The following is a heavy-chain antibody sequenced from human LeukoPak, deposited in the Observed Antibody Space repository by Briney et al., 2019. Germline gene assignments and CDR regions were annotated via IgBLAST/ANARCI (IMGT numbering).Heavy chain of an antibody. Sequence: ASVKVSCKASGYTFTSYGISWVRQAPGQGLEWMGWISAYNGNTNYAQKLQGRVTMTTDTSTSTAYMELRSLRSDDTAVYYCARKISGSGSAAFDIWGQGTMVTVSS. V-gene: IGHV1-18*01. D-gene: IGHD3-10*01. CDR3: ARKISGSGSAAFDI. CDR2: ISAYNGNT. CDR1: GYTFTSYG. J-gene: IGHJ3*02.